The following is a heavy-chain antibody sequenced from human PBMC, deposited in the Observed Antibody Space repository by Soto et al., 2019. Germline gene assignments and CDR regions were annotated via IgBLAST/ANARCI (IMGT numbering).Heavy chain of an antibody. CDR3: ASERVAEMATGGYFDN. Sequence: QVHLVQSGAEVKKPGSSVKVSCKTSGGTFSDLAFSWVRQAPRQGLEWVGGIVPLFGTPDYAQKFQGRVTINADESSNPVYMELRSLRSDDTAVYYCASERVAEMATGGYFDNWGQGTLVTVSS. CDR2: IVPLFGTP. D-gene: IGHD5-12*01. CDR1: GGTFSDLA. J-gene: IGHJ4*02. V-gene: IGHV1-69*01.